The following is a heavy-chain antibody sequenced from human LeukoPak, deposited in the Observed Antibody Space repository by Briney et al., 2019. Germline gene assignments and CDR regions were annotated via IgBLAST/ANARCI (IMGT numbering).Heavy chain of an antibody. D-gene: IGHD7-27*01. Sequence: GGSLRLSCAASGFTFSSYAMSWVRQAPGKGLEWVAVISYDGSNKYYADSVKGRFTISRDNSKNTLYLQMNSLRAEDTAVYYCARASWGDYWGQGTLVTVSS. V-gene: IGHV3-30-3*01. CDR1: GFTFSSYA. CDR3: ARASWGDY. J-gene: IGHJ4*02. CDR2: ISYDGSNK.